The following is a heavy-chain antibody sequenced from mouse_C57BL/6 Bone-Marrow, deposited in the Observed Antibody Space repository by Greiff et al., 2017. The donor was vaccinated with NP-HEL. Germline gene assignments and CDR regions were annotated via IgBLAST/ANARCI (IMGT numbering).Heavy chain of an antibody. CDR2: IIPSTGGT. Sequence: VQLKESGPELVKPGASVKISCKVSGYSFTGYYLNWVKQSPEKSLVWIGEIIPSTGGTTYNQKFKAKATLTVDKTSSTDYMQLKSLTSEDSAVYYCARSVTGPYFDYWGQGTTLTVAS. D-gene: IGHD4-1*01. CDR1: GYSFTGYY. J-gene: IGHJ2*01. V-gene: IGHV1-42*01. CDR3: ARSVTGPYFDY.